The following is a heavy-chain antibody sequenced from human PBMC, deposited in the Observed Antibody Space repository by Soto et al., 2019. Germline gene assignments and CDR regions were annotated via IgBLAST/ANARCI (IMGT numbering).Heavy chain of an antibody. V-gene: IGHV6-1*01. CDR1: GDSVSSNSAA. D-gene: IGHD3-9*01. CDR3: ARGRRYFDWLGRNYHYGMYV. J-gene: IGHJ6*02. CDR2: TYYRSKWYN. Sequence: SQTLSLTCAITGDSVSSNSAAWNWIRHSPSRGLEWLGRTYYRSKWYNDYAVSVKSRITINPDTSKNQFSLQLNSVTPEDTAVYYCARGRRYFDWLGRNYHYGMYVWGQGTTVTVSS.